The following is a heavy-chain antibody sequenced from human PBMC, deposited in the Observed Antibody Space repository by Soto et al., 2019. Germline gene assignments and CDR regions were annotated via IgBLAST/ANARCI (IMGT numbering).Heavy chain of an antibody. J-gene: IGHJ6*03. CDR3: ASHSPPYYYYYMDV. CDR2: MNPNSGNT. V-gene: IGHV1-8*01. CDR1: GYTFTIYD. Sequence: ASVKVSCKASGYTFTIYDINWVLQATGQGLEWMGWMNPNSGNTGYAQKFQGRVTMTRNTSISTAYMELSSLRSEDTAVYYCASHSPPYYYYYMDVWGKGTTVTVS.